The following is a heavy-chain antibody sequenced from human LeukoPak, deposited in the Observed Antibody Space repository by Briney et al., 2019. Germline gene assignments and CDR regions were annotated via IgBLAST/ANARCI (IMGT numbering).Heavy chain of an antibody. Sequence: PSETLSLTCAVYGGSFSGYYWSWIRQPPGKGLEWIGEINHSGSTNYNPSLKSRVTISVDTSKNQFSLKLSSVTAADTAVYYCARARIRHDFWSGYHLNNWFDPWGQGTLVTVSS. CDR1: GGSFSGYY. CDR3: ARARIRHDFWSGYHLNNWFDP. J-gene: IGHJ5*02. D-gene: IGHD3-3*01. CDR2: INHSGST. V-gene: IGHV4-34*01.